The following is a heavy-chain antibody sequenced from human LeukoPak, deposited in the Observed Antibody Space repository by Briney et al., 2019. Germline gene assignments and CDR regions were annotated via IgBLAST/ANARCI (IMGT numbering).Heavy chain of an antibody. V-gene: IGHV1-8*01. CDR2: MNPNSGNT. D-gene: IGHD3-9*01. Sequence: GASVKVSCKASGYTFTSYDINWVRQATGQGLEWMGWMNPNSGNTGYAQKFQGRVTMTRNTSISTAYMELSSLRSEDTAVYYCARADYDILTGILDYWGQGTLVTVSS. CDR1: GYTFTSYD. CDR3: ARADYDILTGILDY. J-gene: IGHJ4*02.